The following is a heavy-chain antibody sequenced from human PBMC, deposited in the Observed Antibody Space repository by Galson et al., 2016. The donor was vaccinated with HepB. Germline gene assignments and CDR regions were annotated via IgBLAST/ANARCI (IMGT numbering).Heavy chain of an antibody. CDR3: ARMRSGGWFDY. CDR1: GGSITSDNYY. J-gene: IGHJ4*02. Sequence: SETLSLTCAVSGGSITSDNYYWGWIRQPPGKGLEWIGYIYDSETTNYNPSLRSRVTISADTSKNQFSVKVTSVTAADTAVYYCARMRSGGWFDYWGQGTLVTVSS. CDR2: IYDSETT. V-gene: IGHV4-61*01. D-gene: IGHD6-19*01.